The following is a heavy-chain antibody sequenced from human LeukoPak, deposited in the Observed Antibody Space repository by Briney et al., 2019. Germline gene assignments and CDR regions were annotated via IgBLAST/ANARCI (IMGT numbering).Heavy chain of an antibody. Sequence: PSETLSLTCTVPGVSINKYYWNWVRQPPGKGLEWIGYFFYSGSTRYNPSLKSRVTISGDMSNNQFSLRLTSLTAADTAVYYCARNAGTKDYYYGMDVWGQGTTVIVSS. J-gene: IGHJ6*02. D-gene: IGHD2-2*01. CDR2: FFYSGST. CDR3: ARNAGTKDYYYGMDV. CDR1: GVSINKYY. V-gene: IGHV4-59*08.